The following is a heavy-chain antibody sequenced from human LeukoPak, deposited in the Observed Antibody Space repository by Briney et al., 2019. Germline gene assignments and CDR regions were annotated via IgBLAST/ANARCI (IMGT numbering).Heavy chain of an antibody. CDR2: ISYDGSNK. Sequence: PGRSLRLSCAASGFTFSSYAMHWVRQAPGKGLEWVAVISYDGSNKYYADSVKGRFTISRDNSKNTLYLQMNSLRAVDTAVYYRARDGITAYYYYYYMDVWGKGTTVTVSS. D-gene: IGHD3-16*01. CDR3: ARDGITAYYYYYYMDV. V-gene: IGHV3-30-3*01. J-gene: IGHJ6*03. CDR1: GFTFSSYA.